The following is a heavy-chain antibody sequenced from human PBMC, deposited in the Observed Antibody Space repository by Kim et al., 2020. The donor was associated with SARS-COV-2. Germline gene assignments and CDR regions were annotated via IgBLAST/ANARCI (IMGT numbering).Heavy chain of an antibody. J-gene: IGHJ5*02. V-gene: IGHV1-2*02. Sequence: NFNRVDTNYAQNLQGRVTMTRDTSISTAYMELSRLRSDDTAVYYCARGIDRWGQGTLVTVTS. CDR2: NFNRVDT. D-gene: IGHD3-3*02. CDR3: ARGIDR.